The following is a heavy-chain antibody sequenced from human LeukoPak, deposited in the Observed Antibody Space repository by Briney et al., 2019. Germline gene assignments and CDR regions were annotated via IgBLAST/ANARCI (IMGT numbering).Heavy chain of an antibody. CDR3: ARHLVVATYDY. CDR2: ISSGGSTI. V-gene: IGHV3-11*01. D-gene: IGHD2-21*01. J-gene: IGHJ4*02. CDR1: GFALSDYY. Sequence: PGGSLRLSCAASGFALSDYYMSWIRQAPGQGLESVSYISSGGSTIYYADSVKGRFTISRDNAKNSLYLQMNSLRAEDTAVYYCARHLVVATYDYWGQGTLVTVSS.